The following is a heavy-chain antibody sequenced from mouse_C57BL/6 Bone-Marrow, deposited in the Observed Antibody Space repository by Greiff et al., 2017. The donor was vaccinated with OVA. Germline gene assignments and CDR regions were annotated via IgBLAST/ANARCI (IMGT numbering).Heavy chain of an antibody. CDR3: AREGTVVGPYV. CDR1: GYTFTSYG. V-gene: IGHV1-81*01. CDR2: FYPRSGNT. Sequence: VNLVESGAELARPGASVKLSCKASGYTFTSYGISWVKQRTGQGLEWIGEFYPRSGNTYYNEKFKGKATLTADKSSSTAYMGLRSLTSEDSAVYFCAREGTVVGPYVWGTGTTVTVSS. J-gene: IGHJ1*03. D-gene: IGHD1-1*01.